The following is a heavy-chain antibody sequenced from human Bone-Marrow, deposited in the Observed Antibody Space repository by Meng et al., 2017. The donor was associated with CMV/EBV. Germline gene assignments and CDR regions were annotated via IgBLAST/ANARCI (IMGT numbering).Heavy chain of an antibody. Sequence: SVKVSCKASGGTFSSYAISWVRQAPGQGLEWMGGIIPIFGTANYAQKFQGRVTITTDESTSTAYMELSSLRSEDTAVYYCARVESAWYSSSWYLDYWGQGTLVTVSS. V-gene: IGHV1-69*05. CDR3: ARVESAWYSSSWYLDY. D-gene: IGHD6-13*01. J-gene: IGHJ4*02. CDR1: GGTFSSYA. CDR2: IIPIFGTA.